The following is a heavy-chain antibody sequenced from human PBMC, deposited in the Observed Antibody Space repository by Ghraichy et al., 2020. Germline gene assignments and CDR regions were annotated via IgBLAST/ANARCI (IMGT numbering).Heavy chain of an antibody. V-gene: IGHV4-34*01. CDR3: ARDRRGYCSSTSCRDRFDY. Sequence: SQTLSLTCAVYGGSFSGYYWSWIRQPPGKGLEWIGEINHSGSTNYNPSLKSRVTISVDTSKNQFSLKLSSVTAADTAVYYCARDRRGYCSSTSCRDRFDYWGQGTLVTVSS. D-gene: IGHD2-2*03. J-gene: IGHJ4*02. CDR1: GGSFSGYY. CDR2: INHSGST.